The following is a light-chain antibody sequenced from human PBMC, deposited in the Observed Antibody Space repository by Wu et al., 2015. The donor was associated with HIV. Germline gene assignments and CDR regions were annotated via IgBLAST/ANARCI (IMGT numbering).Light chain of an antibody. Sequence: EIVLTQSPDTLSLSPGERATLSCRASQSVSSHLAWYQQKPGQAPRLLIYGASNRATDIPARFSGSGSGTDFTLTISSLEPEDFAVYYCQHRSTWPLTFGQGTRLEIK. CDR1: QSVSSH. CDR2: GAS. V-gene: IGKV3-11*01. J-gene: IGKJ5*01. CDR3: QHRSTWPLT.